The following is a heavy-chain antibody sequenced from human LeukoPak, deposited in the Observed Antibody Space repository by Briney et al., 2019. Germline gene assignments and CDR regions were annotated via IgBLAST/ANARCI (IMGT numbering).Heavy chain of an antibody. V-gene: IGHV3-30*04. Sequence: GGSLRLSCAASGFTFSSYAMHWVRQAPGKGLEWVAVISYDGSNKYYADSVKGRFTISRDNSKNSLSLQLNSLRVGDTAVYYCARGHYDVLAASYKWTPDYWGQGTLVTVSS. J-gene: IGHJ4*02. D-gene: IGHD3-9*01. CDR2: ISYDGSNK. CDR3: ARGHYDVLAASYKWTPDY. CDR1: GFTFSSYA.